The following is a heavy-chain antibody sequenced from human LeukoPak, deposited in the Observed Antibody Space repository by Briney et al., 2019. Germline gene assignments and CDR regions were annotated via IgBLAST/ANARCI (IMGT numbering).Heavy chain of an antibody. CDR1: GFTFSSYA. V-gene: IGHV3-23*01. CDR3: AKAPVTTCRGAFCYPFDY. CDR2: INNSGGST. Sequence: GGSLRLSCAASGFTFSSYAMSWVRQAPGKGLEWISSINNSGGSTYYADSVKGRFAISRDNPKNTLYLQMNSLRAEDTAVYYCAKAPVTTCRGAFCYPFDYWGLGTLVTVSS. D-gene: IGHD2-15*01. J-gene: IGHJ4*02.